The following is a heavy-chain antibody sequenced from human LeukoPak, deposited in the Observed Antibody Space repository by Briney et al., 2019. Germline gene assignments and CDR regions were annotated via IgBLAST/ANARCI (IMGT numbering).Heavy chain of an antibody. CDR2: IEQDGSEE. CDR1: GFTFSRFW. V-gene: IGHV3-7*01. Sequence: PGGSLRLSCAASGFTFSRFWMNWVRQAPGRGLEWVANIEQDGSEEYYVDSVKGRFTISRDNANHSLFLQMNSLRAEDTAVYYCARDLAGLSDYWGQGTLVTVSS. D-gene: IGHD2/OR15-2a*01. CDR3: ARDLAGLSDY. J-gene: IGHJ4*02.